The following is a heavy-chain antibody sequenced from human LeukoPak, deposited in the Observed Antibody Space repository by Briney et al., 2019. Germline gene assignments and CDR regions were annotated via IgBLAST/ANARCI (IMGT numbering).Heavy chain of an antibody. V-gene: IGHV4-38-2*02. J-gene: IGHJ4*02. CDR3: ARGDSGWYLGLGFDY. Sequence: PSETLSLTCTVSGYSFNSGFYWGWIRPPPGKGLGGIGSIYSSGSTFYNPSLKSRVTISVDTSKNQVSLKLRSVTAADTAVYYCARGDSGWYLGLGFDYWGQGTLVTVSS. CDR1: GYSFNSGFY. CDR2: IYSSGST. D-gene: IGHD6-19*01.